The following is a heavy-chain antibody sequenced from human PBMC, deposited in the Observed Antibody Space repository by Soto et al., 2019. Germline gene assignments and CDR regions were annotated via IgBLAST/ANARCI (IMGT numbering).Heavy chain of an antibody. CDR3: ARETPFYDSSGYYYGYYFDY. J-gene: IGHJ4*02. CDR1: GGSISSYY. Sequence: QVQLQESGPGLVKPSETLSLTCTVSGGSISSYYWSWIRQPPGKGLEWIGYIYYSGSTNYNPSLKSRVTISVDTSKNQFSLKLSSVTAADTAVYYCARETPFYDSSGYYYGYYFDYWGQGTLVTVSS. CDR2: IYYSGST. V-gene: IGHV4-59*01. D-gene: IGHD3-22*01.